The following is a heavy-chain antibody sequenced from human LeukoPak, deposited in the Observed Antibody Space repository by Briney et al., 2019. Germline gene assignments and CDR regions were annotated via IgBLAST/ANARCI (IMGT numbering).Heavy chain of an antibody. CDR1: GYSFTNYW. J-gene: IGHJ3*02. Sequence: GESLKISGKGSGYSFTNYWIAWVRQLPGKGLEWMGGIYPGDSHTRYSPSFQGQVTISADKSIGTAYLQWSSLKASDIAMYYCARSRQGESGAFDIWGQGTMVTVS. CDR3: ARSRQGESGAFDI. CDR2: IYPGDSHT. D-gene: IGHD1-26*01. V-gene: IGHV5-51*01.